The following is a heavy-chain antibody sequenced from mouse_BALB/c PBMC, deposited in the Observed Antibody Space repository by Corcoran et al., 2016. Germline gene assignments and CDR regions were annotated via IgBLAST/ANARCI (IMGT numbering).Heavy chain of an antibody. Sequence: LVETGASVKISCKASGYSFTGYYMHWVKQSHGKSLEWIGYISCYNGATSYNQKFKGKATFTVDTSSSTAYLQFNSLTSEDSAVYYCASTTMITSSFDYWGQGTTLTVSS. J-gene: IGHJ2*01. V-gene: IGHV1S34*01. D-gene: IGHD2-4*01. CDR1: GYSFTGYY. CDR3: ASTTMITSSFDY. CDR2: ISCYNGAT.